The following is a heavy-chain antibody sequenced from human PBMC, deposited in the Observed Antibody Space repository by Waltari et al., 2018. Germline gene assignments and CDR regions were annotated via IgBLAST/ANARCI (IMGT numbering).Heavy chain of an antibody. CDR1: GFTVSSNY. D-gene: IGHD3-3*01. V-gene: IGHV3-53*02. CDR2: IYSGGST. Sequence: EVQLVETGGGLIQPGGSLRLSCAASGFTVSSNYMSWVRQAPGKGLEWVSVIYSGGSTLYADSVKGRFTMSRDNAKDTLYLQMNSLRGEDTAVYYCAIQISGVVFWGQGTLVTVSS. J-gene: IGHJ4*02. CDR3: AIQISGVVF.